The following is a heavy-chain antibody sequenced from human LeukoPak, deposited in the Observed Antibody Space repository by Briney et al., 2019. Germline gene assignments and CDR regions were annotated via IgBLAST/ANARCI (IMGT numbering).Heavy chain of an antibody. V-gene: IGHV3-23*01. CDR2: ISSSGGST. Sequence: PGGSLRLSCAASGFTFSTFGMTWVRQAPGKGLEWVSAISSSGGSTFYADSVKGRFTISRDNSKSTLYLQMNSLGAEDTAVYYCAKRVSTVTTWGFDYWGQGTLVTVSS. D-gene: IGHD4-17*01. CDR3: AKRVSTVTTWGFDY. CDR1: GFTFSTFG. J-gene: IGHJ4*02.